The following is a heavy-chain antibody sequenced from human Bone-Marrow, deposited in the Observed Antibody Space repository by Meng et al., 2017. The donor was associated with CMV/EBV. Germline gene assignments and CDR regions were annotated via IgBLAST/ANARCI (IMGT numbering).Heavy chain of an antibody. D-gene: IGHD3-3*01. CDR3: ASRLEGFLGDYYYYGMDV. V-gene: IGHV1-18*01. CDR2: ISAYNGNT. Sequence: ASVKVSCKASGGTFSSYAISWVRQAPGQGLEWMGWISAYNGNTNYAQKLQGRVTMTTDTSTSTAYMELRSLRSDDTAVYYCASRLEGFLGDYYYYGMDVWGQGTTVTVSS. CDR1: GGTFSSYA. J-gene: IGHJ6*02.